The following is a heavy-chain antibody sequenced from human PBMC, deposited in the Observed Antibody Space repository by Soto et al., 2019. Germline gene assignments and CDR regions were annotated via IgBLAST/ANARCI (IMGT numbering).Heavy chain of an antibody. CDR1: GGSFSGYY. D-gene: IGHD3-10*01. V-gene: IGHV4-34*01. CDR3: ARKRRWVRGVIERYYYYMDV. Sequence: QVQLQQWGAGLLKPSETLSLTCAVYGGSFSGYYWSWIRQPPGKGLEWIGEINHSGSTNYNPSLKSRVTIAVDTSRNQFSLKLSSVTAADTAVYYCARKRRWVRGVIERYYYYMDVWGKGTTVTVSS. J-gene: IGHJ6*03. CDR2: INHSGST.